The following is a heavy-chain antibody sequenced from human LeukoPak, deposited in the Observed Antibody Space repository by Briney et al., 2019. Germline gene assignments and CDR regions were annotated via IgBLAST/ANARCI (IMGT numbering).Heavy chain of an antibody. J-gene: IGHJ5*02. D-gene: IGHD6-13*01. CDR3: ARRSGYSSSRTAVSNWFDP. V-gene: IGHV4-34*01. CDR2: INHSGST. Sequence: PSETLSLTCAVSGGSFSGYYWSWIRQPPGKGLEWIGEINHSGSTNYNPSLKSRVTISVDTSKNQFSLKQSSVTAADTAVYYCARRSGYSSSRTAVSNWFDPWGQGTLVTVSS. CDR1: GGSFSGYY.